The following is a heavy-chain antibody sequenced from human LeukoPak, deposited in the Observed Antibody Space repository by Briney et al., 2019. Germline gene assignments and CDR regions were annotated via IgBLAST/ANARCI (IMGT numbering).Heavy chain of an antibody. CDR1: GDSVSSGSYY. V-gene: IGHV4-61*01. Sequence: SETLSLTCTVSGDSVSSGSYYWSWIRQPPGKGLEWIGYIHYSGTSNYNPSFKSRVIISVDTSKNQLSLKLTSVATADTAVYYCARWFYYGSSGYYSPLWGQGTLVTVSS. D-gene: IGHD3-22*01. CDR3: ARWFYYGSSGYYSPL. J-gene: IGHJ4*02. CDR2: IHYSGTS.